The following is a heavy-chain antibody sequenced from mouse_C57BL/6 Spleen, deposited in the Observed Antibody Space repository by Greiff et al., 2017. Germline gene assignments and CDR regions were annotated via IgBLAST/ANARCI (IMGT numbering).Heavy chain of an antibody. CDR2: IDPSDSYT. CDR1: GYTFTSYW. V-gene: IGHV1-59*01. CDR3: ARRDYTWFAY. D-gene: IGHD2-4*01. J-gene: IGHJ3*01. Sequence: QVQLQQSGAELVRPGTSVKLSCKASGYTFTSYWMHWVKQRPGQGLEWIGVIDPSDSYTNYNQKFKGKATLTVDTSSSTAYMQLSSLTSEDSAVYYCARRDYTWFAYWGQGTLVTVSA.